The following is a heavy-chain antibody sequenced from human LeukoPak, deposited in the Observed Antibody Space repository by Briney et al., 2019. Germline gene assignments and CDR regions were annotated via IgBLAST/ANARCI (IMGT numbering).Heavy chain of an antibody. D-gene: IGHD3-22*01. CDR3: ARALNYYDSSGYYPPWFDP. J-gene: IGHJ5*02. V-gene: IGHV3-21*01. CDR2: ISSSSSYI. CDR1: GFTFSSYS. Sequence: GGSLRLSCAASGFTFSSYSMNWVRQAPGKGLEWVSSISSSSSYIYYADSVKGRFTISRDNAKNSLYLQMNSLRAEDTAVYYCARALNYYDSSGYYPPWFDPWGQGTLVTVSS.